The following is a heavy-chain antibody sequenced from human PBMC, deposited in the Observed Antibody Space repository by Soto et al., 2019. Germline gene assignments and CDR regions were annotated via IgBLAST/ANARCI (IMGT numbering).Heavy chain of an antibody. CDR3: NTDLTVGVPA. Sequence: GVSLRLSCVCSDYSFNYVWISWVRQAPGKGLEWVGRVKRKSDGGTREYAAPVRGRFFISRDDSKNTAYLEMNSLRAEDTALDYCNTDLTVGVPAWGQAPLGTGSS. D-gene: IGHD1-26*01. CDR1: DYSFNYVW. J-gene: IGHJ4*02. CDR2: VKRKSDGGTR. V-gene: IGHV3-15*01.